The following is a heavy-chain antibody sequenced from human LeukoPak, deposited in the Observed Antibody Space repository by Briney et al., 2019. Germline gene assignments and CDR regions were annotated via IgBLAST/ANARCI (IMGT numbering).Heavy chain of an antibody. CDR2: IYSGGST. CDR3: ARDAGYYYYGMDV. Sequence: PGGSLRLSCAASGFTVSSYYMSWVRQAPGKGPEWVSVIYSGGSTYYADSVKGRFTISRDNSKNTLYLQMNSLRAEDTAVYYCARDAGYYYYGMDVWGQGTTVTVSS. V-gene: IGHV3-66*01. J-gene: IGHJ6*02. CDR1: GFTVSSYY. D-gene: IGHD3-10*01.